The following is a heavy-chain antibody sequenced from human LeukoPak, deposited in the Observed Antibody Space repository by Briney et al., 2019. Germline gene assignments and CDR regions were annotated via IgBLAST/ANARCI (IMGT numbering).Heavy chain of an antibody. J-gene: IGHJ4*02. CDR1: GFTVSSNY. CDR2: IYSGGST. CDR3: ARDQRYYDSSGYYYYFDY. V-gene: IGHV3-66*01. Sequence: GGSLRLSCAASGFTVSSNYMSWVRQAPGKGLGWVSVIYSGGSTYYADSVKGRFTISRDNSKNTLYLQMNSLRAEDTAVYYCARDQRYYDSSGYYYYFDYWGQGTLVTVSS. D-gene: IGHD3-22*01.